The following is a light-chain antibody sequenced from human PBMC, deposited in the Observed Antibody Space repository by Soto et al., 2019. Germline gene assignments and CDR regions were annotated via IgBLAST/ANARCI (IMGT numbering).Light chain of an antibody. J-gene: IGKJ1*01. CDR1: LSISGW. CDR2: NAS. Sequence: DIQLKHSASTLSASILDTVTITCRASLSISGWLAWYQQAPGKAPKLLIFNASTLQYGVPSRFSGSGSGTEFTLTISSLQPEDFATYYCQQVNSYPRAFGQGTKVDIK. CDR3: QQVNSYPRA. V-gene: IGKV1-5*01.